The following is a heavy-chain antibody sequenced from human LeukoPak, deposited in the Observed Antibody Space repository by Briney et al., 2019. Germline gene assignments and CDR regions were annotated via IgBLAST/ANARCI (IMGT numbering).Heavy chain of an antibody. CDR2: INSDGRST. D-gene: IGHD3-22*01. J-gene: IGHJ4*02. CDR3: AREYYYDNYFDY. V-gene: IGHV3-74*01. CDR1: GFTFSSYW. Sequence: PGGSLRLSCAASGFTFSSYWMHWVRQAPGKGLVWVSRINSDGRSTTYADSVKGRFTISRDNAKNTLYLHMNSLRAEDTAVYYCAREYYYDNYFDYWGQGTLVTVSS.